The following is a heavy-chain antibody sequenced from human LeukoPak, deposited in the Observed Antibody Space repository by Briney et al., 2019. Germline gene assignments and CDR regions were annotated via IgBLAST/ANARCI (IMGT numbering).Heavy chain of an antibody. Sequence: ASVKVSCKASGYTFTSYGISWVRQAPGQGLEWMGWINTITGNPTYAQGFTGRFVFSLDTSVSTTYLQISDLKADDTAIYYCAREKGGGDYYGDYWGLGTLVTVSS. J-gene: IGHJ4*02. D-gene: IGHD2-21*01. CDR1: GYTFTSYG. V-gene: IGHV7-4-1*02. CDR3: AREKGGGDYYGDY. CDR2: INTITGNP.